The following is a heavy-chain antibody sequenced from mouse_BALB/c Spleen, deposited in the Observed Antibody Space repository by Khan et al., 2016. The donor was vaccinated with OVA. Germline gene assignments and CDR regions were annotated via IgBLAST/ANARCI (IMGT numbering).Heavy chain of an antibody. D-gene: IGHD1-1*02. CDR2: IWGGGST. V-gene: IGHV2-6-5*01. Sequence: VQLQESGPGLVAPSQSLSITCTVSGFSLSDYDVSWIRQPPGKGLEWLGVIWGGGSTYYNSALKSRLSISKDNSKSQVFLKMNSLQTDDTAIYFFAKGLWSYYFALDYWGQGTSVTVSS. CDR1: GFSLSDYD. J-gene: IGHJ4*01. CDR3: AKGLWSYYFALDY.